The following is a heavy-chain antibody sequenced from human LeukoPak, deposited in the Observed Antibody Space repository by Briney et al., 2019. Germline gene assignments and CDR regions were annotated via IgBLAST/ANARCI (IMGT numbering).Heavy chain of an antibody. Sequence: SETLSLTCTVSGGSITSYYWSWIRQPPGKGLEWIGYIYYSVSTNYNPSLKSRVTISVDTSKNQFSLKLSSVTAADTAVYYCARSSGSMTTVDYWDQGTLVTVSS. J-gene: IGHJ4*02. CDR3: ARSSGSMTTVDY. CDR1: GGSITSYY. D-gene: IGHD4-17*01. V-gene: IGHV4-59*01. CDR2: IYYSVST.